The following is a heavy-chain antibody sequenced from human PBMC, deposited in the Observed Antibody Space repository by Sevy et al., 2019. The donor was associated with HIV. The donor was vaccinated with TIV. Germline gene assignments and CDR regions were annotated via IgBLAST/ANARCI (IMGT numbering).Heavy chain of an antibody. Sequence: SETLSLTCTVSGGSISSSSYYWGWIRQPPGKGLEWIGSIYYSGNTYYNPSLKSRVTISVDTSKNQFSLKLSSVTAADTAVYYCARRPGWRRRRGAFDIWGQGTMVTVSS. CDR3: ARRPGWRRRRGAFDI. CDR1: GGSISSSSYY. V-gene: IGHV4-39*01. CDR2: IYYSGNT. D-gene: IGHD3-10*01. J-gene: IGHJ3*02.